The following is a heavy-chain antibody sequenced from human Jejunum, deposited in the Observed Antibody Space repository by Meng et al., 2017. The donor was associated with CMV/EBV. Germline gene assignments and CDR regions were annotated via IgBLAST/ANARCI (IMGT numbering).Heavy chain of an antibody. V-gene: IGHV1-2*02. Sequence: ASGYPFTGYYMHWVRQAPGQGLEWMGWINPNSGGTNYAQNFQGRVTMTRDTSISTAYMELSRLTSDDTAVYYCAVGLSSSDFDYWGQGTLVTVSS. CDR1: GYPFTGYY. J-gene: IGHJ4*02. CDR3: AVGLSSSDFDY. D-gene: IGHD6-6*01. CDR2: INPNSGGT.